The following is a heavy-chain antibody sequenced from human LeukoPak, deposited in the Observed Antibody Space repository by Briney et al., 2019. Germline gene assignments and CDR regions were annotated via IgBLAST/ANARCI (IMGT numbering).Heavy chain of an antibody. J-gene: IGHJ4*02. Sequence: GSSVKVSCKASGGTSSSYAISWVRQAPGQGLEWRGGLISIFGTANYAQKFQGRVTITADESTSTAYMELSSLRSEDTAVYYCARAAYCGGDCYTFDYWGQGTLVTVSS. CDR2: LISIFGTA. D-gene: IGHD2-21*01. V-gene: IGHV1-69*01. CDR3: ARAAYCGGDCYTFDY. CDR1: GGTSSSYA.